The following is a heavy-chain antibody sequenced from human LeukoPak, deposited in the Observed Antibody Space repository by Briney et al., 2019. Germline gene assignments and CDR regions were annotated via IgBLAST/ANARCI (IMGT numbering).Heavy chain of an antibody. CDR1: GYSFTTYW. CDR2: IYPGDSDT. J-gene: IGHJ3*02. Sequence: GESLKISCKDSGYSFTTYWIGWVRQMPGKGLEWMGIIYPGDSDTRYSPSFQGQVTISADKSISTAYLQWSSLKASDTAMYYCARDLPHSSSWYRTYAFDIWGQGTMVTVSS. D-gene: IGHD6-13*01. CDR3: ARDLPHSSSWYRTYAFDI. V-gene: IGHV5-51*01.